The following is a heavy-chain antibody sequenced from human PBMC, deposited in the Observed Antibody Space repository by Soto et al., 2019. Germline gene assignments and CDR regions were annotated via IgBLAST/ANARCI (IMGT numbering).Heavy chain of an antibody. V-gene: IGHV3-48*01. CDR1: GFTFSSYS. Sequence: EVQLVESGGGLVQPGGSLRLSCAASGFTFSSYSMNWVRQAPGKGLEWVAYISSSSSTIFYTDTVKGLVTISRDNAKNSLYLQMNSLRAEDTAVYYCARDKGRSPLDYLGQRALVTVSS. D-gene: IGHD2-15*01. CDR3: ARDKGRSPLDY. CDR2: ISSSSSTI. J-gene: IGHJ4*02.